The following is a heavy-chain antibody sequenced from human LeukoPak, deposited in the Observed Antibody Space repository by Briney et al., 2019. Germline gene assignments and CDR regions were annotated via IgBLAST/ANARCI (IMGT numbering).Heavy chain of an antibody. CDR2: IKQDGSEK. V-gene: IGHV3-7*01. CDR1: GFTFSSYW. CDR3: ARGQGAFDI. J-gene: IGHJ3*02. Sequence: PGGSLRLSCAASGFTFSSYWMTWVRQAPGKGLEWVGNIKQDGSEKNYVDSVKGRFTISRDNAKNSLYLQMNSLRAEDTAVYYCARGQGAFDIWGQGTMVTVSS.